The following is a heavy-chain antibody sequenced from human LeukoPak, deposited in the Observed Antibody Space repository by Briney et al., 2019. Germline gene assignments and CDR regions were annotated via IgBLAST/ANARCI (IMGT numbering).Heavy chain of an antibody. CDR3: ARGPRYNWNSNYFPFDY. CDR2: ISSSSSYI. D-gene: IGHD1-7*01. J-gene: IGHJ4*02. Sequence: GGSLRLSCAASGFTFSSYNMNWVRQAPGKGLEWVSSISSSSSYIYYTDSVKGRFTISRDNAKNSLYLQMNSLRAEDTAVYYCARGPRYNWNSNYFPFDYWGQGTLVTVSS. CDR1: GFTFSSYN. V-gene: IGHV3-21*01.